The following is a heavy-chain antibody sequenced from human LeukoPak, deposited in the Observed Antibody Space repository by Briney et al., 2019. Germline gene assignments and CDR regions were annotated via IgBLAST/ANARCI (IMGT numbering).Heavy chain of an antibody. CDR2: IWYDGSNK. CDR3: ARDSMGYGMDV. J-gene: IGHJ6*02. D-gene: IGHD2/OR15-2a*01. CDR1: GFTFSSYG. V-gene: IGHV3-33*08. Sequence: PGGSLRLSCAASGFTFSSYGMHWVRQAPGKGLEWVAVIWYDGSNKYYADSVKGRFTISRDNSKNTLYLQMNSLRAEDTAVYYCARDSMGYGMDVWGQGTTVTVSS.